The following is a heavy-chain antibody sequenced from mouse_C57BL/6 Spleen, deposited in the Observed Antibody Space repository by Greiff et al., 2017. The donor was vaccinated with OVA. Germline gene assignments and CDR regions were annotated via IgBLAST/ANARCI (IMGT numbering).Heavy chain of an antibody. V-gene: IGHV7-1*01. CDR2: SRNNANDYTT. D-gene: IGHD3-3*01. J-gene: IGHJ4*01. Sequence: EVQLVESGGGLVQSGRSLRLSCATSGFTFSDFYMEWVRQAPGKGLEWIAASRNNANDYTTEYSASVKGRFIVSRDTSQSILYRQMKALRAEDTAIYYCARRGDADYAMDYWGQGTSVTVSS. CDR3: ARRGDADYAMDY. CDR1: GFTFSDFY.